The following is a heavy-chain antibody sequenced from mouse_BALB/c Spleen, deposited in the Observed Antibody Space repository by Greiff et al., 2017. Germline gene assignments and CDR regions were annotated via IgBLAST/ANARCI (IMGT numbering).Heavy chain of an antibody. CDR3: ARHGLGRSYYAMDY. V-gene: IGHV2-6-2*01. J-gene: IGHJ4*01. Sequence: QVHVKQSGPDLVAPSQSLSITCTVSGFSLTSYGVHWVRQPPGKGLEWLVVIWSDGSTTYNSALKSRLSISKDNSKSQVFLKMNSLQTDDTAMYYCARHGLGRSYYAMDYWGQGTSVTVSS. D-gene: IGHD4-1*01. CDR2: IWSDGST. CDR1: GFSLTSYG.